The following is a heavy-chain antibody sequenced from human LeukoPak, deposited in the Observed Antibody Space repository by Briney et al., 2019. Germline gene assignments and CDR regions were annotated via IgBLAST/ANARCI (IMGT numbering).Heavy chain of an antibody. Sequence: PSETLSLTCTVSGGSISSSSYYWGWIRQPPGKGLEWIGSIYYSGSTYYNPSLKSRVTISVDTSKNQFSLKLSSVTAADTAVYYCARVGGPGSGSYYPHAKYYYYYYMDVWGKGTTVTVSS. CDR1: GGSISSSSYY. V-gene: IGHV4-39*07. CDR3: ARVGGPGSGSYYPHAKYYYYYYMDV. D-gene: IGHD1-26*01. CDR2: IYYSGST. J-gene: IGHJ6*03.